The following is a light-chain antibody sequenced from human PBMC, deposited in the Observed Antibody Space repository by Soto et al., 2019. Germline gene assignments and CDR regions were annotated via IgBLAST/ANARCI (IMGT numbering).Light chain of an antibody. J-gene: IGKJ4*01. CDR2: RAS. V-gene: IGKV3-20*01. CDR1: QSVSSSY. Sequence: EIGLTQSPGTLSLSPGERATLSCRASQSVSSSYLAWYQQKPGQAPKVLIYRASSRATGMPDRFSCSGSGTDFPLTISRLEPEDFAVYYCQQYGSSPLPFGGGTKVEL. CDR3: QQYGSSPLP.